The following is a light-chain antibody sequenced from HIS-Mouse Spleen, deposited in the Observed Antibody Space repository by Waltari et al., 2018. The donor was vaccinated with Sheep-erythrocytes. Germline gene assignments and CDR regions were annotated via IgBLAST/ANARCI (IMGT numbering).Light chain of an antibody. V-gene: IGKV3-11*01. J-gene: IGKJ4*01. Sequence: VLTQSPAPLSLSPGARAPLSCRASQSVSSYLAWYQQKPGQAPRLLIYDASNRATGIPARFSGSGSGTDFTLTISSLEPEDFAVYYCQQRSNWPPLTFGGGTKVEIK. CDR2: DAS. CDR3: QQRSNWPPLT. CDR1: QSVSSY.